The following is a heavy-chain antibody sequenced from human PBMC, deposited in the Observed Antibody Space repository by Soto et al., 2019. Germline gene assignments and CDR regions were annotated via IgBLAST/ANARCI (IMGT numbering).Heavy chain of an antibody. Sequence: PGGSLRLSCAASGFTFSSHAMSWVRQAPGKGLEWVSVISSSDSSTSYADSVKGRFTISRDNSKNTLYLQMNSLRAEDTAVYYCAKVGNWFDPWGQGTLVTVSS. V-gene: IGHV3-23*01. CDR1: GFTFSSHA. CDR2: ISSSDSST. J-gene: IGHJ5*02. CDR3: AKVGNWFDP.